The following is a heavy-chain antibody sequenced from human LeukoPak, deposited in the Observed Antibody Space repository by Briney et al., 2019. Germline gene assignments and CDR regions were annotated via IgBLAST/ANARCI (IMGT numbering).Heavy chain of an antibody. V-gene: IGHV4-39*07. Sequence: SETLSLTCTVSGGSISSGSYYWSWIRQPPGKGLEWIGEINHSGSTNYNPSLKSRVTISVDTSKNQFSLKLSSVTAADTAVYYCARALTYYDILTGYFPDAFDIWGQGTMVTVSS. J-gene: IGHJ3*02. CDR1: GGSISSGSYY. CDR3: ARALTYYDILTGYFPDAFDI. D-gene: IGHD3-9*01. CDR2: INHSGST.